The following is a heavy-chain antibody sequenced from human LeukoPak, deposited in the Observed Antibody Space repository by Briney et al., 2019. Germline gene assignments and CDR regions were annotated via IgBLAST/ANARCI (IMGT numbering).Heavy chain of an antibody. D-gene: IGHD3-22*01. Sequence: GGPLRLSCAASGFTFDDYAMHWVRQAPGKGLEWVSLVSGDDSTYYADSVKGRFTISRDSRKSSLYLHMNSLRTEDTALYYCAKDVDDSGGYLDYWGQGTLVTVSS. J-gene: IGHJ4*02. CDR2: VSGDDST. CDR3: AKDVDDSGGYLDY. V-gene: IGHV3-43*02. CDR1: GFTFDDYA.